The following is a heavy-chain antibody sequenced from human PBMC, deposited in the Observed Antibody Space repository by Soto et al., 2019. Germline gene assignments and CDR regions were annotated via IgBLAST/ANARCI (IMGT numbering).Heavy chain of an antibody. CDR1: GFTFSMYS. D-gene: IGHD2-21*02. V-gene: IGHV3-7*03. CDR2: IPQEGVDG. J-gene: IGHJ6*02. CDR3: ARDHLILPAHDFFYGSDV. Sequence: LRLSCEVSGFTFSMYSMSWVRQSPGKGLEWVAKIPQEGVDGHYADSVKGRFTISRDNGKNSLYLQLNNLRAEDAAVYYCARDHLILPAHDFFYGSDVWGRGATVTVSS.